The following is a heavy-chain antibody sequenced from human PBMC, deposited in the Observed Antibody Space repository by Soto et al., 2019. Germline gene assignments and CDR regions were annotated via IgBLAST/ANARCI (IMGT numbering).Heavy chain of an antibody. CDR2: IIPIFGTA. CDR3: ACQEHYYYGMDV. V-gene: IGHV1-69*13. Sequence: SVKVCCKASGGTFSSYALSWVRHAPGQGLEWMGGIIPIFGTANYAQKFQGRVTITADESTSTAYMELSSLRSEDTAVYYCACQEHYYYGMDVWGQGTTVTVSS. CDR1: GGTFSSYA. J-gene: IGHJ6*02.